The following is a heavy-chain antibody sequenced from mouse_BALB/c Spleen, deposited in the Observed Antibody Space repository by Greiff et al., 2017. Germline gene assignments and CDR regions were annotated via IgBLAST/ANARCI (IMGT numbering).Heavy chain of an antibody. CDR1: GFTFSSYT. CDR2: ISSGGGNT. D-gene: IGHD2-4*01. J-gene: IGHJ4*01. V-gene: IGHV5-9*03. Sequence: DVQLVESGGGLVKPGGSLKLSCAASGFTFSSYTMSWVRQTPEKRLEWVATISSGGGNTYYPDSVKGRFTISRDNAKNNLYLQMSSLRSEDTALYYCARWDYDYDGYAMDYWGQGTSVTVSS. CDR3: ARWDYDYDGYAMDY.